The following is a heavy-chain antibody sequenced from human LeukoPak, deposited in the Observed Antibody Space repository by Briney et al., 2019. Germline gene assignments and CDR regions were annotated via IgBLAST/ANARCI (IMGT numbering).Heavy chain of an antibody. V-gene: IGHV4-59*01. J-gene: IGHJ4*02. D-gene: IGHD3-9*01. CDR2: IYYTGPT. Sequence: SETLSLTCTVSGGSISSYYWSWIRQPPGKGLEWIGYIYYTGPTHYNPSLRGRVTISVDTSKNQFSLNVTSVTAADTAMYYCARTGVGNILIGYYSLDYWGQGILVTVST. CDR3: ARTGVGNILIGYYSLDY. CDR1: GGSISSYY.